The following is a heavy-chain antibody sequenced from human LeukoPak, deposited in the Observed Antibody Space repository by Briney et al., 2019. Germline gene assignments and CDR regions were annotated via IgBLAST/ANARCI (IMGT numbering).Heavy chain of an antibody. V-gene: IGHV5-51*01. CDR1: GYSFTSYW. D-gene: IGHD3-22*01. J-gene: IGHJ6*03. CDR3: ARQGRGYYYDSSGYSNYYYYYMDV. Sequence: GESLKISCKGPGYSFTSYWIGWVRQMPGKGLEWMGIIYPGDSDTRYSPSFQGQVTISADKSISTAYLQWSSLKASDTAMYYCARQGRGYYYDSSGYSNYYYYYMDVWGKGTTVTVSS. CDR2: IYPGDSDT.